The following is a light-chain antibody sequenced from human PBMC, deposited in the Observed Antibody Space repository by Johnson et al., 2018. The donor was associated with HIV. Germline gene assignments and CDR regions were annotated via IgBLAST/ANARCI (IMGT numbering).Light chain of an antibody. V-gene: IGLV1-51*02. Sequence: QSVLTQPPSVSAAPGQKVTISCSGSSSNIGNNYVSWYQQVPGTAPKLLIYEDTKRPSGIPDRFSGSKSGTSATLGITGLQTGDEADYYCGTWDSGLSAGHVFGTGTKVTVL. CDR2: EDT. CDR3: GTWDSGLSAGHV. J-gene: IGLJ1*01. CDR1: SSNIGNNY.